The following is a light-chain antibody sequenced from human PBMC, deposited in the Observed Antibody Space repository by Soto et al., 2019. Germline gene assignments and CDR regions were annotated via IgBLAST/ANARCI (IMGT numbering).Light chain of an antibody. V-gene: IGLV2-14*01. CDR1: TSDIGTYSY. J-gene: IGLJ1*01. CDR2: EVS. CDR3: CSSTGISTLL. Sequence: QSVLTQPASVSGSPGQSITISCTGTTSDIGTYSYVSWYQQHAGKAPKLIIYEVSHRPPGVSNRFSGSKSGSTASLTISGLQAEDEAHYYCCSSTGISTLLFANGTKVTVL.